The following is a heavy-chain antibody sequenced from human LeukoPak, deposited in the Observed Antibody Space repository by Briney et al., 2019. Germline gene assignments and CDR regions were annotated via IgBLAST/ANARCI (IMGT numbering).Heavy chain of an antibody. V-gene: IGHV4-39*01. CDR2: IYYSGST. Sequence: SETLSLTCTVSGGSISSSSYYWGWIRQPPGKGLEWIGSIYYSGSTYYNPSLKSRVTISVDTSKNQFSLKLSSVTAADTAVYYCASSPVWELLSRFDPWGQGTLVTVSS. J-gene: IGHJ5*02. CDR3: ASSPVWELLSRFDP. D-gene: IGHD1-26*01. CDR1: GGSISSSSYY.